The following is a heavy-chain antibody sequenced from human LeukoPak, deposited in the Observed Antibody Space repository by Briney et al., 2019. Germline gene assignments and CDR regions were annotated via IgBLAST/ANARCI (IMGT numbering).Heavy chain of an antibody. CDR3: ARDCSSTSCYYYYYYYGMDV. D-gene: IGHD2-2*01. V-gene: IGHV4-34*01. CDR2: INHSGST. J-gene: IGHJ6*02. Sequence: SETLSLTCTVSGGSISSYYWSWIRQPPGKGLEWIGEINHSGSTNYNPSLKSRVTISVDTSKNQFSLKLSSVTAADTAVYYCARDCSSTSCYYYYYYYGMDVWGQGTTVTVSS. CDR1: GGSISSYY.